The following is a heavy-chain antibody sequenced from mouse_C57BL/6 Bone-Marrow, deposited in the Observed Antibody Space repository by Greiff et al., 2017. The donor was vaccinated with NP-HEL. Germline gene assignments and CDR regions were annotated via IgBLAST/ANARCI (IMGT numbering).Heavy chain of an antibody. V-gene: IGHV1-54*01. CDR1: GYAFTNYL. CDR2: INPGSGGT. CDR3: ARSITTVVATGDY. J-gene: IGHJ2*01. Sequence: QVQLQQSGAELVRPGPSVKVSCKASGYAFTNYLIEWVKQRPGQGLEWIGVINPGSGGTNYNEKFKGKATLTADKSSSTAYMQLSSLTSEDSAVYFCARSITTVVATGDYWGQGTTLTVSS. D-gene: IGHD1-1*01.